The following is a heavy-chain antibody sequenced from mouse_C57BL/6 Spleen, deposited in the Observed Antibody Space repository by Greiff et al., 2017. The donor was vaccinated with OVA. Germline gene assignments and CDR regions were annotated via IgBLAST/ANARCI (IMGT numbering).Heavy chain of an antibody. CDR2: ISSGGSYT. Sequence: EVQLVESGGDLVKPGGSLKLSCAASGFTFTSYGMSWVRQTPAKRLEWVATISSGGSYTYYTDSVKGRITITRDNDKNTLYMQMSSLKSEDTAMYYCARHYGSSRYYFDYWGQGTTLTVSS. CDR1: GFTFTSYG. D-gene: IGHD1-1*01. J-gene: IGHJ2*01. CDR3: ARHYGSSRYYFDY. V-gene: IGHV5-6*01.